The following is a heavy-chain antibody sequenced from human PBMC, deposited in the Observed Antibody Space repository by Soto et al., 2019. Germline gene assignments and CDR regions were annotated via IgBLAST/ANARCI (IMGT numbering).Heavy chain of an antibody. CDR1: GYTLTELS. CDR3: ATLCISTSCYREDLDY. V-gene: IGHV1-24*01. CDR2: FDPEDGET. D-gene: IGHD2-2*01. Sequence: ASVKVSCKVSGYTLTELSMHWVRQAPGKGLEWMGGFDPEDGETIYAQKFQGRVTMTEDTSTDTAYMELSSLRSEDTAVYYCATLCISTSCYREDLDYWGQGTLVTVP. J-gene: IGHJ4*02.